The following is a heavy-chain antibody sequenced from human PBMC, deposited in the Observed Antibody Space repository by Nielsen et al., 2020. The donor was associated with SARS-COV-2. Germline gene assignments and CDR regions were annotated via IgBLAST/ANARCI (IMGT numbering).Heavy chain of an antibody. Sequence: GGSLRLSCAASGFTFSTYGIHWVRQAPGKGLEWVAVVWHDGSNKYYADSVKGRFTISRDNSKNTLYLQMNSLRDEDTAVYYCAKVRHGYSYGFDYWGQGTLVTVSS. D-gene: IGHD5-18*01. CDR2: VWHDGSNK. CDR1: GFTFSTYG. CDR3: AKVRHGYSYGFDY. J-gene: IGHJ4*02. V-gene: IGHV3-33*06.